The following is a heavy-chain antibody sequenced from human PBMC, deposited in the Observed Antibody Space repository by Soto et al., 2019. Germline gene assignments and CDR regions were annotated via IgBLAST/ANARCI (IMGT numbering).Heavy chain of an antibody. D-gene: IGHD5-12*01. V-gene: IGHV3-23*01. CDR3: AKDLARQWLRKYGMDV. CDR2: ISGSGGST. Sequence: GGSLRLSXAASVFTFSSYAMSWVSQPPGKGLEWVSTISGSGGSTYYADSVKGRFTISRDNSKNTLYLQMNILRAEDTAVYYCAKDLARQWLRKYGMDVWGQGTTVTVSS. CDR1: VFTFSSYA. J-gene: IGHJ6*02.